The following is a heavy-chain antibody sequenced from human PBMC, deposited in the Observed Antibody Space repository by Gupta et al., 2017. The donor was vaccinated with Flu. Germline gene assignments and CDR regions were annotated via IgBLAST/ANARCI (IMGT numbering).Heavy chain of an antibody. CDR3: ARERFCSTASCYRWFDP. D-gene: IGHD2-2*02. CDR2: INPHSGSR. V-gene: IGHV1-2*06. J-gene: IGHJ5*02. Sequence: QVQLVQSGAAVRKPGASVKVSCKASGSTFTDYYLHWVRQAPGQGLEWMGRINPHSGSRNYEQKFQGRVTMTADTSISTAYMDRTGLRSGDTAVYYCARERFCSTASCYRWFDPWGQGTLVTVFS. CDR1: GSTFTDYY.